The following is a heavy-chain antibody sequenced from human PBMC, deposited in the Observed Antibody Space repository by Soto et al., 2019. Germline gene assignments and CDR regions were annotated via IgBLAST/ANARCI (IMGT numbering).Heavy chain of an antibody. J-gene: IGHJ5*02. V-gene: IGHV4-34*01. CDR3: ARVPDIAAAGGNWFDP. CDR1: GGSFSGYY. D-gene: IGHD6-13*01. CDR2: INHSGST. Sequence: LSLTCAVYGGSFSGYYWSWIRQPPGKGLEWIGEINHSGSTNYNPSLKSRVTISVDTSKNQFSPKLSSVTAADTAVYYCARVPDIAAAGGNWFDPWGQGTLVTFYS.